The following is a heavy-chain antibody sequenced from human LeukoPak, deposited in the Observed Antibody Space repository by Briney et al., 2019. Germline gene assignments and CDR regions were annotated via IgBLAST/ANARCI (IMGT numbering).Heavy chain of an antibody. CDR2: IYYSGST. D-gene: IGHD5-18*01. CDR1: GGSISNFY. CDR3: ASIDQVETTMGGYYFDY. J-gene: IGHJ4*02. Sequence: SETLSLTCTVSGGSISNFYWSWIRQPPGKGLEGIGYIYYSGSTNYNPSLKSRVTISVDTSKNQFSLKLSSVTAADTAVYYCASIDQVETTMGGYYFDYWGQGTLVTVSS. V-gene: IGHV4-59*01.